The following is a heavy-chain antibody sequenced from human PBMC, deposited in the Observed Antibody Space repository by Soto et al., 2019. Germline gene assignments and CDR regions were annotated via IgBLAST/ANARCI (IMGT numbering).Heavy chain of an antibody. CDR3: AKSLFDGGGGLSAD. J-gene: IGHJ4*02. D-gene: IGHD2-21*01. Sequence: QVQLHESGPGLVKPSETMSLTCTVSGGSISSNYWGWMRQPQGKGLEWIGDIYYTGTTNYHPSLKSRVTIAIPSQNQFSLNLSSVTAADTAVYYCAKSLFDGGGGLSADWGRGTLVTVSP. V-gene: IGHV4-59*01. CDR1: GGSISSNY. CDR2: IYYTGTT.